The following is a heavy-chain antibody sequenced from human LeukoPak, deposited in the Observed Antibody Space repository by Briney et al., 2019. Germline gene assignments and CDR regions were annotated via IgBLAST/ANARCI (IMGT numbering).Heavy chain of an antibody. CDR2: INPNSGGT. CDR1: GYTFTGYY. CDR3: AGGNYYDGSGYGN. D-gene: IGHD3-22*01. V-gene: IGHV1-2*02. J-gene: IGHJ4*02. Sequence: ASVKVSCKASGYTFTGYYMHWVRQAPGQGLEWMGWINPNSGGTNYAQKFQGRVTMTRDTSISTAYMELSRPRSDDTAVYYCAGGNYYDGSGYGNWGQGTLVTVSS.